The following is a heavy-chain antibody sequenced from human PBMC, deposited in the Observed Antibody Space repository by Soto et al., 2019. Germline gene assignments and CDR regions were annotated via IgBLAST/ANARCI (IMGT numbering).Heavy chain of an antibody. J-gene: IGHJ6*02. Sequence: SVKVSCKASGGTFSSYAISWVRQAPGQGLEWMGGIIPIFGTANYAQKLQGRVTITADESTSTAYMELSSLRSEDTAVYYCATPIVVVPAASFYYYYGMDVWGQGTTVTVSS. D-gene: IGHD2-2*01. CDR1: GGTFSSYA. CDR2: IIPIFGTA. CDR3: ATPIVVVPAASFYYYYGMDV. V-gene: IGHV1-69*13.